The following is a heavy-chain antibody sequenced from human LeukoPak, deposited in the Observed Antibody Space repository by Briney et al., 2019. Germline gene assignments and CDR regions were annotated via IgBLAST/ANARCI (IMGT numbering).Heavy chain of an antibody. J-gene: IGHJ3*02. V-gene: IGHV4-59*11. CDR3: ARAPAPHAFDI. Sequence: SETLSLTCTVSGGSISSHYWSWIRQPPEKGLEWIGYIYYSGSTNYNPSLKSRVTISVDTSKNQFSLKLSSVTAADTAVYYCARAPAPHAFDIWGQGTMVTVSS. CDR1: GGSISSHY. CDR2: IYYSGST.